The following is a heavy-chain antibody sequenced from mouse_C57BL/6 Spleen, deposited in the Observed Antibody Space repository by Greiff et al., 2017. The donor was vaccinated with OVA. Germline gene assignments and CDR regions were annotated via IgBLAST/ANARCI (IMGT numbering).Heavy chain of an antibody. J-gene: IGHJ4*01. CDR2: IYPGSGST. D-gene: IGHD4-1*01. Sequence: QVQLQQPGAELVKPGASVKMSCKASGYTFTSYWITWVKQRPGQGLEWIGEIYPGSGSTNYNEKFKSKATLTVDTSSSTAYMQLSSLTSEDSAVYYCGRRGFDWGRGDYWGQGTSVTVSS. CDR3: GRRGFDWGRGDY. V-gene: IGHV1-55*01. CDR1: GYTFTSYW.